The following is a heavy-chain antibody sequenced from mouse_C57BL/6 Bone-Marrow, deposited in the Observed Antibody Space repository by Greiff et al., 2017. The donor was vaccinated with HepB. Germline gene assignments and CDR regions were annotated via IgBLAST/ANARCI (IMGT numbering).Heavy chain of an antibody. CDR2: IDPSDSYT. V-gene: IGHV1-59*01. CDR1: GYTFTSYW. J-gene: IGHJ4*01. D-gene: IGHD2-3*01. Sequence: QQPGAELVRPGTSVKLSCKASGYTFTSYWMHWVKQRPGQGLEWIGVIDPSDSYTNYNQKFKGKATLTVDTSSSTAYMQLSSLTSEDSAVYYCASDGYPYYYAMDYWGQGTSVTVSS. CDR3: ASDGYPYYYAMDY.